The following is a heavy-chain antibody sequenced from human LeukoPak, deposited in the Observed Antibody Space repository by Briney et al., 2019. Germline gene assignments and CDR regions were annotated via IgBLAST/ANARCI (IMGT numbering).Heavy chain of an antibody. D-gene: IGHD3-22*01. Sequence: GGSLRLSCVASGFTFSSNGMHWVRQAPGKGLEWVAFIRCDGSNKYYADSVKGRFTISRDNSKNTLYLQMNSLRVEDTAVYYCATLPYYYDSSGSYYFDYWGQGTLVTVSS. V-gene: IGHV3-30*02. CDR2: IRCDGSNK. CDR1: GFTFSSNG. J-gene: IGHJ4*02. CDR3: ATLPYYYDSSGSYYFDY.